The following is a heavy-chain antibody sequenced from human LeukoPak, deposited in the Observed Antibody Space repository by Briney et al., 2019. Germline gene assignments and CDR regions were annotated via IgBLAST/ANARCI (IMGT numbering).Heavy chain of an antibody. D-gene: IGHD3-10*01. Sequence: SETLSLTCTVSGGSISSYYWSWIRQPAGKGLEWIGYIYYSGSTNYNPSLKSRVTISVDMSKNQFSLKLSSVTAADTAVYYCARSRRITMVRGVIDSVPQAKYYFDYWGQGTLVTVSS. J-gene: IGHJ4*02. CDR2: IYYSGST. CDR3: ARSRRITMVRGVIDSVPQAKYYFDY. V-gene: IGHV4-59*12. CDR1: GGSISSYY.